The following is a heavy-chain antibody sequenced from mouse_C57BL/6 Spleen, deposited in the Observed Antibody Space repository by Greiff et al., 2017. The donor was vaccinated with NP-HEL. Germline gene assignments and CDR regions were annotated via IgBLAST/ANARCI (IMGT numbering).Heavy chain of an antibody. CDR1: GFTFSNYW. CDR3: TAYDYAY. Sequence: EVQLQQSGGGLVQPGGSMKLSCVASGFTFSNYWMNWVRQSPEKGLEWVAQIRLKSDNYATHYAESVKGRFTISRDDSKSSVYLQMNNLRAEDTGIYYCTAYDYAYWGQGTLVTVSA. D-gene: IGHD2-4*01. V-gene: IGHV6-3*01. J-gene: IGHJ3*01. CDR2: IRLKSDNYAT.